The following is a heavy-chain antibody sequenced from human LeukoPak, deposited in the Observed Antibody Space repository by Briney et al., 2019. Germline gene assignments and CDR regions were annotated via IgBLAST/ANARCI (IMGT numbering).Heavy chain of an antibody. V-gene: IGHV3-21*01. J-gene: IGHJ4*02. Sequence: GGSLRLSCAASRFTFCTYNMNWVRQAPGRGLEWVSSISNSSSYLYYADAVKGRFTISRDDAKNSLYLQMNSLRAEVTAVYYCVRAVMGTFDYWGQGTLVTVSS. CDR3: VRAVMGTFDY. CDR2: ISNSSSYL. CDR1: RFTFCTYN. D-gene: IGHD2-8*01.